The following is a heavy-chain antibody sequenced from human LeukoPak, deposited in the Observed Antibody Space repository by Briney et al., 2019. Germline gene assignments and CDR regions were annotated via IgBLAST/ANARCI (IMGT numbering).Heavy chain of an antibody. J-gene: IGHJ6*02. Sequence: SGTLSLTCAVSGGSISNENWWGWVRQPPGKGLEWIGEIYHSGSTDYIPSLKSRVTISVDKSKNQFSLKLTSVTAADTAVYYCAGSPIGYGMDVWGQGTTVTVSS. CDR2: IYHSGST. CDR3: AGSPIGYGMDV. CDR1: GGSISNENW. V-gene: IGHV4-4*02.